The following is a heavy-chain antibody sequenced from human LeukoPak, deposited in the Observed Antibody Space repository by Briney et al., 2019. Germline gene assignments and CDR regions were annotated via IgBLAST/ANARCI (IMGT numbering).Heavy chain of an antibody. CDR2: INPSGGST. V-gene: IGHV1-46*01. J-gene: IGHJ4*02. CDR1: GYTFTSYY. CDR3: ARAGCSSTSCYTFLLY. D-gene: IGHD2-2*02. Sequence: GASVTVSCKASGYTFTSYYMHWVRQAPGQGLEWMGIINPSGGSTSYAQKFQGRVTMTRDTSTSTVYMELSSLRSEDTAVYYCARAGCSSTSCYTFLLYWGQGTLVTVSS.